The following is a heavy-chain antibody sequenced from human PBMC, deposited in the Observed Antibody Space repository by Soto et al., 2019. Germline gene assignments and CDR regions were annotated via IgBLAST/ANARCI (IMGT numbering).Heavy chain of an antibody. CDR2: TYQSGSA. CDR1: GGSISRGGYS. V-gene: IGHV4-30-2*06. Sequence: PSETLSLTCTVSGGSISRGGYSWTWIRQSPGKGLEWIGYTYQSGSAYYNPSLKSRVTISVDRSKNQFSLNLTSVTAAGTPAYYCARDYYGMDVWGQGTTVTVSS. J-gene: IGHJ6*02. CDR3: ARDYYGMDV.